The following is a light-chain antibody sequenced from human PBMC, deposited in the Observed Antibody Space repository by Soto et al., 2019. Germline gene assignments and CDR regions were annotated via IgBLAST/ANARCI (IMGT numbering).Light chain of an antibody. J-gene: IGKJ1*01. V-gene: IGKV3-15*01. CDR1: QSVSSY. CDR2: GAS. CDR3: QQYNNWPPTWT. Sequence: EIVLTQSPATLSLSPGERATLSCRASQSVSSYLAWYQQKPGQPPRLLIYGASTWATGIPARFSGSGSGTEFTLTISSLQSEDFAVYYCQQYNNWPPTWTVGQGTKGDI.